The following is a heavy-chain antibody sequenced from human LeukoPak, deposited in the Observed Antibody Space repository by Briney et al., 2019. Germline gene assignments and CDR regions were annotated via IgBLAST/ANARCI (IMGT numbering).Heavy chain of an antibody. CDR2: IRSKAYGGTT. CDR1: GFTFGDYA. Sequence: PGGSLRLSCTASGFTFGDYAMSWVRQAPGKGLEWVGFIRSKAYGGTTEYAASVKGRFTISRDDSKNTLYLQMNSLRAEDTAVYYCAKDLGGFDYWGQGTLVTVSS. J-gene: IGHJ4*02. CDR3: AKDLGGFDY. V-gene: IGHV3-49*04.